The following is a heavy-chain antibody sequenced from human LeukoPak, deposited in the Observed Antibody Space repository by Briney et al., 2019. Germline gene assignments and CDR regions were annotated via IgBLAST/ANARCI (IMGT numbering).Heavy chain of an antibody. J-gene: IGHJ4*02. D-gene: IGHD3-9*01. Sequence: GGSLRLSCAASGFTFDDYAMHWVRQAPGKGLEWVSLISWDGGSTYHADSVKGRFTISRDNSKNSLYLQMNSLRAEDTALYYCAKGYDLLTGYYLDYWGQGTLVTVSS. V-gene: IGHV3-43D*03. CDR2: ISWDGGST. CDR3: AKGYDLLTGYYLDY. CDR1: GFTFDDYA.